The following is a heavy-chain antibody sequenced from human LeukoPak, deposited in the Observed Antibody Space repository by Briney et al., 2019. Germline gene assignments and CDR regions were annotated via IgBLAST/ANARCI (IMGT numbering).Heavy chain of an antibody. Sequence: GGSLRLSCAASGFTFSSYAMSWVRQAPGKGLEWVSAVCGSGGSTYYADSVKGRFTISRDNSKYTLYLQMNSLRAEDTAVYYCAKDLVYYYGSGSFVAFYIWGQGTIVTVSP. V-gene: IGHV3-23*01. J-gene: IGHJ3*02. CDR2: VCGSGGST. CDR3: AKDLVYYYGSGSFVAFYI. D-gene: IGHD3-10*01. CDR1: GFTFSSYA.